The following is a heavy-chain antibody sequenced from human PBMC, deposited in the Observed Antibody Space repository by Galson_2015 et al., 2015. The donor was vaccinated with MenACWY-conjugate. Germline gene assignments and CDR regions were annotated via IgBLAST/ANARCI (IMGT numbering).Heavy chain of an antibody. CDR2: IIPIFGTA. D-gene: IGHD3-22*01. CDR3: AGTPNPNYYDSSGYYDY. V-gene: IGHV1-69*13. J-gene: IGHJ4*02. Sequence: SVKVSCKASGGTFSSYAISWVRQAPGQGLEWMGGIIPIFGTANYAQKFQGRVTITADESTSTAYMELSSLRSEDTAVYYCAGTPNPNYYDSSGYYDYWGQGTLVTVSS. CDR1: GGTFSSYA.